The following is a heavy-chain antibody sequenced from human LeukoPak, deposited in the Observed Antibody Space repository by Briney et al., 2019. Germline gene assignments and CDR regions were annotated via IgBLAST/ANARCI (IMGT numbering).Heavy chain of an antibody. J-gene: IGHJ6*02. CDR2: INHSGST. V-gene: IGHV4-34*01. D-gene: IGHD4-11*01. CDR3: AGPYSNYASRPYYYYYGMDV. Sequence: SGTLSLTCAVYGGSFSGYYWSWIRQPPGKGLEWIGEINHSGSTNYDPSLKSRVTISVDTSKNQFSLRLSSVTAADTAVYYCAGPYSNYASRPYYYYYGMDVWGQGTTVTVSS. CDR1: GGSFSGYY.